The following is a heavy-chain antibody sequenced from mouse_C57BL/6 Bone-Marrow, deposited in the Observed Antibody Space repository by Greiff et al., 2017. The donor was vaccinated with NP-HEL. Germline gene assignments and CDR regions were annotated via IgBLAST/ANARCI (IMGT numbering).Heavy chain of an antibody. V-gene: IGHV1-74*01. CDR1: GYTFTSYW. CDR3: AGFYYGNYYAMDY. Sequence: VQLQQPGAELVKPGASVKVSCTASGYTFTSYWMHWVKQRPGQGLEWIGRIPPSDSDTNYNQKFKGKATLTVAKSSSTAYMQLSSLTSEDAAVYDCAGFYYGNYYAMDYWGQGTSVTVSS. J-gene: IGHJ4*01. D-gene: IGHD2-1*01. CDR2: IPPSDSDT.